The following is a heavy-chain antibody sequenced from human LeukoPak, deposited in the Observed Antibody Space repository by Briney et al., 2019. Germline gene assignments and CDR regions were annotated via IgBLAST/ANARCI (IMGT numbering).Heavy chain of an antibody. CDR2: IYYSGST. J-gene: IGHJ2*01. V-gene: IGHV4-39*01. Sequence: ESGPTLVNPTQTLTLTCTFSGFSLSTSGVGVGWIRQPPGKGLEWIGSIYYSGSTYYNKSLKSRVTISVDTSKNQFSLKLSSVTAADTAVYYCASDTSGWYRSSSNWYFDLWGRGTLVTVSS. CDR1: GFSLSTSGVG. D-gene: IGHD6-19*01. CDR3: ASDTSGWYRSSSNWYFDL.